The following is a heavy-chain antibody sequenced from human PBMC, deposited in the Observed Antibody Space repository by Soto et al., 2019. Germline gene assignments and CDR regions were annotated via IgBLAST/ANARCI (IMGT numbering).Heavy chain of an antibody. CDR2: SYPVYSDT. CDR1: GYSFTSYW. J-gene: IGHJ4*02. Sequence: GESLNTSCKGSGYSFTSYWIGWVRQMPGKGLEWMGISYPVYSDTRDSPSLQGQVTISAYKSISTAYLQRSSLKASDTAMYYCAIADCSGGSCYSDKWGQESLVTVAS. V-gene: IGHV5-51*03. CDR3: AIADCSGGSCYSDK. D-gene: IGHD2-15*01.